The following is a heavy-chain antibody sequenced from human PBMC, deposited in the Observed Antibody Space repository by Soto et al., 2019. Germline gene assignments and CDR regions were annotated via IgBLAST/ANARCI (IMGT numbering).Heavy chain of an antibody. CDR3: ARGEGYCSGGSCYRWFDP. CDR1: GYTFTKYA. D-gene: IGHD2-15*01. V-gene: IGHV1-3*01. Sequence: GASVKVSCKASGYTFTKYAMHWVRQAPGQRLEWMGWINAGNGNTKYSQKFQGRVTITRDTSASTAYMELSSLRSEDTAVYYCARGEGYCSGGSCYRWFDPWGQGILVTVSS. CDR2: INAGNGNT. J-gene: IGHJ5*02.